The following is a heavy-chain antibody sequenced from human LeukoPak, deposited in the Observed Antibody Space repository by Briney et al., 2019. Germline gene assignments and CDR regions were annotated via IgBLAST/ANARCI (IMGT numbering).Heavy chain of an antibody. CDR3: ARSGRGTYYYFDY. J-gene: IGHJ4*02. Sequence: GASVKVSCKASGGTFSSYAISWVRQAPGQGREWMGWISGSNGNTNYAQKLQGRVTMTTDTSTGTAYMELRSLRSDDTAVYYCARSGRGTYYYFDYWGQGTLVTVSS. CDR1: GGTFSSYA. D-gene: IGHD1-26*01. V-gene: IGHV1-18*01. CDR2: ISGSNGNT.